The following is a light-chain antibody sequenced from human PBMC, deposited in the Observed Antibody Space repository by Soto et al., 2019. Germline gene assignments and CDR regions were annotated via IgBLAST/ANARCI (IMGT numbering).Light chain of an antibody. CDR3: QQYGSSAPIT. Sequence: EIVLTQSPGTLSLSPGERATLSCRASQSVSSDYLAWYQQRPGQAPSLLIYGASSRATGIPDRFSGSGSGTVFTLTISRLEAEDSAVYYCQQYGSSAPITFCGGTKWESK. CDR1: QSVSSDY. V-gene: IGKV3-20*01. CDR2: GAS. J-gene: IGKJ4*01.